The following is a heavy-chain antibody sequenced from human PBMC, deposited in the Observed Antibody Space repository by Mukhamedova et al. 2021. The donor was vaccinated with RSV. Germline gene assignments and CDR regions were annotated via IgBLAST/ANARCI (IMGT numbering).Heavy chain of an antibody. J-gene: IGHJ4*01. D-gene: IGHD6-13*01. V-gene: IGHV3-30*04. CDR3: ARRRQQLVSLDY. CDR2: ISYDGSNK. CDR1: GFTFSSYA. Sequence: GFTFSSYAMHWVRQAPGKGLEWVAVISYDGSNKYYADSVKSRFTISRDNSKNTLYLQMNSLRAEDTAVYYCARRRQQLVSLDYWG.